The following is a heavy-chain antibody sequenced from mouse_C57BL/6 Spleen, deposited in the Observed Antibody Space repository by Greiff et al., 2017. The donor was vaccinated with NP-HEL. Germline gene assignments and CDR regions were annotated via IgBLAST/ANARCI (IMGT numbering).Heavy chain of an antibody. CDR2: IDPETGGT. J-gene: IGHJ4*01. V-gene: IGHV1-15*01. CDR1: GYTFTDYE. D-gene: IGHD1-1*01. Sequence: VQLQQSGAELVRPGASVTLSCKASGYTFTDYEMHWVKQTPVHGLEWIGAIDPETGGTAYNQKFKGKAILTADKSSSTAYMELRSLTSEDSAVYYCTRRPITTVVATNAMDYWGQGTSVTVSS. CDR3: TRRPITTVVATNAMDY.